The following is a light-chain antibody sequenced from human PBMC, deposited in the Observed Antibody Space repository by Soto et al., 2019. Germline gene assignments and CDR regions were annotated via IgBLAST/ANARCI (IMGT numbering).Light chain of an antibody. J-gene: IGKJ4*01. CDR1: QSIGSY. V-gene: IGKV3-20*01. CDR2: DAS. CDR3: QQYGSSLGVT. Sequence: EIVLTQSPATLSLSPGERATLSCRASQSIGSYLAWYQQKPGQAPRLLIYDASNRATDIPDRFSGSGSGTDFTLTISRLEPEDFAVYYCQQYGSSLGVTFGGGTKVEIK.